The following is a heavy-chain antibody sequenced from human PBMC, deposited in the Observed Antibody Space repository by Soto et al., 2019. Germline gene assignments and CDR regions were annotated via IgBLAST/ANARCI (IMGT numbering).Heavy chain of an antibody. CDR1: GYTFTSYG. J-gene: IGHJ4*02. Sequence: ASVKVSCKASGYTFTSYGISWGRQAPGQGLEWMAWINPYNGNTKYAEKFLGRVTVTTDTSTATAYMEVRSLTSDDTAVFYCARVGVGLAAPRVWPYWGQGTPVTVSS. CDR3: ARVGVGLAAPRVWPY. V-gene: IGHV1-18*01. CDR2: INPYNGNT. D-gene: IGHD6-13*01.